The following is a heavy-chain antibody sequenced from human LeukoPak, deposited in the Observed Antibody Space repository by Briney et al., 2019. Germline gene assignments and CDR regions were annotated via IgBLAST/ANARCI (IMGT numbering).Heavy chain of an antibody. Sequence: ASVKVSCKASGYTFTGYYMHWVRQAPGQGLEWMGWINPNSGGTNYAQKFQGRVTMTRDTSISTAYMELSRLRSDDTAVYYCARDYGDSYGMDVWGQGTTVTVSS. V-gene: IGHV1-2*02. D-gene: IGHD4-17*01. CDR2: INPNSGGT. CDR1: GYTFTGYY. J-gene: IGHJ6*02. CDR3: ARDYGDSYGMDV.